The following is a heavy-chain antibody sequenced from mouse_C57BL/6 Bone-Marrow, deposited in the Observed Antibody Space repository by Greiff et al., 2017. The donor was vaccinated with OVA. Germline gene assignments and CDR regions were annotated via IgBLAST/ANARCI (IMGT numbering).Heavy chain of an antibody. CDR3: TREFNYYGSSWYFDV. CDR2: IRNKANNHAT. Sequence: EVHLVESGGGLVQPGGSMKLSCAASGFTFSDAWMDWVRQSPEKGLEWVAEIRNKANNHATYYAESVKGRFTISRDDSKSSVYLQMNSLRAEDTGIYYCTREFNYYGSSWYFDVWGTGTTVTVSS. CDR1: GFTFSDAW. V-gene: IGHV6-6*01. J-gene: IGHJ1*03. D-gene: IGHD1-1*01.